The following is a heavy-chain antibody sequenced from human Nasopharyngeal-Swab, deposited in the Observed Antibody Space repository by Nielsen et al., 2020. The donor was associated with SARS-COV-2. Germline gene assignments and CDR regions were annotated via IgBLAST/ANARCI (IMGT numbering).Heavy chain of an antibody. Sequence: WIRQPPWQGLAWVAVIWDDGSNKYYADSVKGRFTISRDNSKNTLYLQMNSLRAEDTAVYYCARDRITFGGVIVKGDAFDIWGQGTMVTVSS. D-gene: IGHD3-16*02. J-gene: IGHJ3*02. CDR3: ARDRITFGGVIVKGDAFDI. CDR2: IWDDGSNK. V-gene: IGHV3-33*01.